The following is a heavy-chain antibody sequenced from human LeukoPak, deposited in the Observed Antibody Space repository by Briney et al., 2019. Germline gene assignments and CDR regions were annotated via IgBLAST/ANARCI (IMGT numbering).Heavy chain of an antibody. J-gene: IGHJ4*02. CDR3: ARVNQLLRLFDY. D-gene: IGHD2-2*01. CDR1: GYTFTSYG. Sequence: ASVKVSCKASGYTFTSYGISWVRQAPGQGLEWMGWISAYNGNTNYAQKLQGRVTMTTDTSTSAAYMELRSLRSDDTAVYYCARVNQLLRLFDYWGQGTLVTVSS. CDR2: ISAYNGNT. V-gene: IGHV1-18*01.